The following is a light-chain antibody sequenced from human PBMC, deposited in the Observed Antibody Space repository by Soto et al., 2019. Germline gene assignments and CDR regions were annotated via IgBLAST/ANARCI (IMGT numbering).Light chain of an antibody. CDR1: QDISDW. CDR3: QQANSLPHT. CDR2: AAF. J-gene: IGKJ2*01. Sequence: DIQMTQSPSFVSASVGDRVTITCRASQDISDWLAWYQQKPGKAPRLLIYAAFSMESGVPSRFSGTGSGTHFTLTITSLQPEDFATYYCQQANSLPHTFGQGTKVEMK. V-gene: IGKV1D-12*01.